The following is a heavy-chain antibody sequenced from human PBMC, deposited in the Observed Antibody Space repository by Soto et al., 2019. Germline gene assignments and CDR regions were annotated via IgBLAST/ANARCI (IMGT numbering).Heavy chain of an antibody. Sequence: SEALSLTGTVAGDSINSGDYYWSWIRQNPGKCLEWIGYIYYSGATYYNPSLKSRVTISLDTSKNRFSLRLRSVTAADTAVYYCATTTGAYYYDSSYWGQGTLVTVSS. V-gene: IGHV4-31*03. D-gene: IGHD3-22*01. CDR3: ATTTGAYYYDSSY. CDR1: GDSINSGDYY. CDR2: IYYSGAT. J-gene: IGHJ4*02.